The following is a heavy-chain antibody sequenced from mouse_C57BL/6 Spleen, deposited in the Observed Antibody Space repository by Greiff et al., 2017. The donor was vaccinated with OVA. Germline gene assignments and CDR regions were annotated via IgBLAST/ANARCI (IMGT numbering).Heavy chain of an antibody. CDR2: IDPENGDT. Sequence: VQLQQSGAELVRPGASVKLSCTASGFNIKDDYMHWVKQRPEQGLEWIGWIDPENGDTEYASKFQGKATITAETSSNTAYLQLSSLTSEDTAVYYCTTITTVVEGWGQGTLVTVSA. D-gene: IGHD1-1*01. CDR3: TTITTVVEG. J-gene: IGHJ3*02. CDR1: GFNIKDDY. V-gene: IGHV14-4*01.